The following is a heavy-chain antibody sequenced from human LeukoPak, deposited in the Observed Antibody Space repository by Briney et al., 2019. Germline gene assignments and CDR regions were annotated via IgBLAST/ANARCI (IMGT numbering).Heavy chain of an antibody. CDR3: ANSLGVTSGF. CDR1: GFTFSTYW. J-gene: IGHJ4*02. Sequence: PGGSLRLSCAASGFTFSTYWMHWVRQAPGKGLVWVSLINSDGSTTNYADSVKGRFTISRDNAKNTLYLQMNSLRAEDTAVYYCANSLGVTSGFWGQGTLVTVSS. CDR2: INSDGSTT. D-gene: IGHD4-23*01. V-gene: IGHV3-74*01.